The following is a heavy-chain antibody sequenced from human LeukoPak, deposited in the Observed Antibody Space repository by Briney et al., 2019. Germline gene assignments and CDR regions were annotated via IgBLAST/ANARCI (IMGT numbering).Heavy chain of an antibody. CDR2: IWYDGRKK. V-gene: IGHV3-33*01. J-gene: IGHJ4*02. Sequence: SGGSLRLSCAASGFTLSSYGMHWVRQVPGKGLEWVALIWYDGRKKNYADSVKGRFTLSKDNMLYLQMHSLRAEDTAVYYCVRDPGNDRSGYYFDSWGQGTLVTVSS. D-gene: IGHD3-22*01. CDR1: GFTLSSYG. CDR3: VRDPGNDRSGYYFDS.